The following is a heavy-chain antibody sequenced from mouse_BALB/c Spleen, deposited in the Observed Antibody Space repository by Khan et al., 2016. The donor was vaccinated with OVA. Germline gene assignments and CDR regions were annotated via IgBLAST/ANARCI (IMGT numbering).Heavy chain of an antibody. CDR3: AREASSWDFSFPY. V-gene: IGHV1S136*01. Sequence: EVQLQESGPELVEPGASVKMSCKASGYTFTNYVMHWVKQKPGQGLEWIGYINPYNAGTRYNEKFKGKATLTSDRSSTTAYMELSSLTSDDSAVYYWAREASSWDFSFPYWGQGTLVTVSA. J-gene: IGHJ3*01. D-gene: IGHD4-1*01. CDR1: GYTFTNYV. CDR2: INPYNAGT.